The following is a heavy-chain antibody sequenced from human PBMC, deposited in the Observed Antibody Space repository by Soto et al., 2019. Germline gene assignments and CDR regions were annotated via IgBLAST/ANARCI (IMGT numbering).Heavy chain of an antibody. J-gene: IGHJ4*02. V-gene: IGHV4-59*01. Sequence: SETLSLTCTVSGGSINSYYWSWIRQPPGKGLEWIGYIYSSGSTHYNPSLQNRVTISIDTSKNQVSLKVNSVTAADTAVYYCARDHPHSYGVYYFDYWGQGTPVTVSS. CDR1: GGSINSYY. CDR2: IYSSGST. D-gene: IGHD5-18*01. CDR3: ARDHPHSYGVYYFDY.